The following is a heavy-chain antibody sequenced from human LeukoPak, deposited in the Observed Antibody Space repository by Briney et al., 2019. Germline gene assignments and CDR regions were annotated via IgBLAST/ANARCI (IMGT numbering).Heavy chain of an antibody. CDR3: ARSSGGSYYGYFDY. Sequence: ASVKVSCKASGGTFSSYAISWVRPAPGQGLEWMGRIIPILGIANYAQKFQGRVTITADKSTSTAYMELSSLRSEDTAVYYCARSSGGSYYGYFDYWGQGTLVTVSS. D-gene: IGHD1-26*01. CDR1: GGTFSSYA. J-gene: IGHJ4*02. V-gene: IGHV1-69*04. CDR2: IIPILGIA.